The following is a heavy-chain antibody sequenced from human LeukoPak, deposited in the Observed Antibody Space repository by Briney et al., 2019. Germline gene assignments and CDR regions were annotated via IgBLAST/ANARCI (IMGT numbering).Heavy chain of an antibody. CDR1: GGSVISYY. Sequence: SETLSLTCTVSGGSVISYYWSWVRQSPGQGLECIGYIYYGGNTIYSPSLKSRGSMSIDRSKNQFSLTLFSVTPADTAIYYCVRDCTGGSCYPPSDGFDIWGQGTKVTVSS. J-gene: IGHJ3*02. V-gene: IGHV4-59*02. CDR2: IYYGGNT. CDR3: VRDCTGGSCYPPSDGFDI. D-gene: IGHD2-15*01.